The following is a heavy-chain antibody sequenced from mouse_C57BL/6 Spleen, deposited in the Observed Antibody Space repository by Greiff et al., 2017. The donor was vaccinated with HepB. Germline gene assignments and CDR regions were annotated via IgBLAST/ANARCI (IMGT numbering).Heavy chain of an antibody. CDR3: ARWDYDYDGSFAY. J-gene: IGHJ3*01. CDR2: IYPSDSET. V-gene: IGHV1-61*01. CDR1: GYTFTSYW. D-gene: IGHD2-4*01. Sequence: VQLQQPGAELVRPGSSVKLSCKASGYTFTSYWMDWVKQRPGQGLEWIGNIYPSDSETHYNQKFKDKATLTVDKSSSTAYMQLSSLTSEDSAVYYCARWDYDYDGSFAYWGQGTLVTVSA.